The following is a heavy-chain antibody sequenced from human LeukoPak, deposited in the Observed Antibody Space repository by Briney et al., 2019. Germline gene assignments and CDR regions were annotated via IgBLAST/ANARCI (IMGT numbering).Heavy chain of an antibody. Sequence: PGGSLRLSCEASGFTFSNYAMSWVRQAPGKGLECVSPISGSGGSTYNRDSVKGRFTVSRDNSKNTLYLQMNSLRAEDTAVYYCAKSPAGSSWPSIDYWGQGTLVTVSS. CDR2: ISGSGGST. CDR3: AKSPAGSSWPSIDY. V-gene: IGHV3-23*01. CDR1: GFTFSNYA. D-gene: IGHD6-13*01. J-gene: IGHJ4*02.